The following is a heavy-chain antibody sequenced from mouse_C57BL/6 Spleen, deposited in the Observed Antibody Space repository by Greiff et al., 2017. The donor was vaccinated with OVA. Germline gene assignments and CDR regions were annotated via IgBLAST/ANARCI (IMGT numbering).Heavy chain of an antibody. CDR3: ARGGYYDAWFAY. J-gene: IGHJ3*01. CDR1: GYSITSGYD. CDR2: ISYSGST. D-gene: IGHD1-1*01. Sequence: VQLQQSGPGMVKPSQSLSLTCTVTGYSITSGYDWHWIRHFPGNKLEWMGYISYSGSTNYNPSLKSRISITHDTSKNHFFLKLNSVTTEDTATYYCARGGYYDAWFAYWGQGTLVTVSA. V-gene: IGHV3-1*01.